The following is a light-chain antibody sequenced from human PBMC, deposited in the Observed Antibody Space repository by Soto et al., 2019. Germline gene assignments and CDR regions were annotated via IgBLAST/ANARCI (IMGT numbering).Light chain of an antibody. CDR3: SSYTSSSTLYI. V-gene: IGLV2-14*01. CDR2: EAS. Sequence: QSVLTQPASVSASPGQSITISCIGTYSDVGGYKHVSWYQQHPGKAPKLIIFEASNRPSGISNRFSGSKSGNTASLTISGLQADDEADSYCSSYTSSSTLYIFGTGTKVTVL. J-gene: IGLJ1*01. CDR1: YSDVGGYKH.